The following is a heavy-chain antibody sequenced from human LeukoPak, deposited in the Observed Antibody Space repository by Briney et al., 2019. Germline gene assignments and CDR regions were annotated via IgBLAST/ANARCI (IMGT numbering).Heavy chain of an antibody. Sequence: GGSLRLSCAASGFTFSSYSMSWVRQASGKGLEWVAYIKQDGNEKYYLDSVKGRFTISRDNAKNSLYLQMSSLRVGDTAVYYCRGSGDAFDIWGQGTMVTVSS. J-gene: IGHJ3*02. CDR3: RGSGDAFDI. CDR2: IKQDGNEK. D-gene: IGHD6-25*01. V-gene: IGHV3-7*03. CDR1: GFTFSSYS.